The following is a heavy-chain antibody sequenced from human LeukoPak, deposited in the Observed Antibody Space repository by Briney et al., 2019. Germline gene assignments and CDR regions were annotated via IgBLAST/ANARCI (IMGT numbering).Heavy chain of an antibody. D-gene: IGHD6-19*01. CDR1: GFTVSSNY. CDR2: IYSGGST. J-gene: IGHJ3*02. V-gene: IGHV3-53*01. CDR3: ARSFIGVAGTGNAFDI. Sequence: GGSLRLSCAASGFTVSSNYMSWVRKAPGKGLEWAPVIYSGGSTYYADSVKGRFTISRDNSKNTLYLQMNSLRAEDTAVYYCARSFIGVAGTGNAFDIWGQGTMVTVSS.